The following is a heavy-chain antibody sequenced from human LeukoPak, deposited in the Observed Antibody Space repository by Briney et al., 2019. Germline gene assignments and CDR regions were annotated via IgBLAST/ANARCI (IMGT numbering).Heavy chain of an antibody. D-gene: IGHD3-22*01. J-gene: IGHJ1*01. Sequence: PGGSLRPSCAASGFAFGSNWMHWVRQAPGKGLEWVANIRQDGGETYYGDSVKGRFIISRDNAKNSLFLQMNRLRAEDTAVYYCATYSSLNTREFQYWGQGTLVTVSP. CDR3: ATYSSLNTREFQY. CDR1: GFAFGSNW. CDR2: IRQDGGET. V-gene: IGHV3-7*01.